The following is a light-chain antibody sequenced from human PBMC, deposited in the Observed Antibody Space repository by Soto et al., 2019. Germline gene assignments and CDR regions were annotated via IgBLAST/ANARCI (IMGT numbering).Light chain of an antibody. J-gene: IGKJ1*01. CDR3: QQYNNWPPWT. Sequence: EIVMTQSPATLSVSPGDRATLSCRASQSVSGNLAWYQQKPGQAPRLLLYGASTRATGIPARFSGSGSGTEFTLTISSLQSEDFAVYYCQQYNNWPPWTFGQGTKVEIK. CDR1: QSVSGN. CDR2: GAS. V-gene: IGKV3-15*01.